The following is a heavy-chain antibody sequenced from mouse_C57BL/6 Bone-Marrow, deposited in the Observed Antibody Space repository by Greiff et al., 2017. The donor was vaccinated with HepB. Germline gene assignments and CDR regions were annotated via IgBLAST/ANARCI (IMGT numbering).Heavy chain of an antibody. CDR1: GFTFSSYG. J-gene: IGHJ1*03. Sequence: EVHLVESGGDLVKPGGSLKLSCAASGFTFSSYGMSWVRQTPDKRLEWVATISSGGSYTYYPDSVKGRFTISRDNAKNTLYLQMSSLKSEDTAMYYCARQYYYGSSHWYFDVWGTGTTVTVSS. CDR2: ISSGGSYT. D-gene: IGHD1-1*01. CDR3: ARQYYYGSSHWYFDV. V-gene: IGHV5-6*01.